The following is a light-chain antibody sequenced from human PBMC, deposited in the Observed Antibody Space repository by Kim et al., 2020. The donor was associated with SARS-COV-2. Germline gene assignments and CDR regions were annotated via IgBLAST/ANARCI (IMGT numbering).Light chain of an antibody. J-gene: IGKJ3*01. CDR3: QQSYITPFT. CDR1: QSISSH. Sequence: DIQMTQSPSSRSASVGDRVTITCRTTQSISSHLNWYQQKPGRAPNLLISAASTLQGGVPSRFSGSGSETDFTLTISSLQPEDFATYFCQQSYITPFTFGPGTKVDIK. CDR2: AAS. V-gene: IGKV1-39*01.